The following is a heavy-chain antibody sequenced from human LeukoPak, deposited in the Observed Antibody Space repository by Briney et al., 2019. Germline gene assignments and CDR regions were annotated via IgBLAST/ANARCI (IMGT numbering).Heavy chain of an antibody. CDR1: GGTFSSYA. Sequence: GGPVKVSCKASGGTFSSYAISWVRQAPGQGLEWMGGIIPIFGTANYAQKFQGRVTITADKSTSTAYMELSSLRSEDTAVYYCARGKIFGGAKVLGYCTNGVCDAFDIWGQGTMVTVSS. CDR2: IIPIFGTA. D-gene: IGHD2-8*01. CDR3: ARGKIFGGAKVLGYCTNGVCDAFDI. J-gene: IGHJ3*02. V-gene: IGHV1-69*06.